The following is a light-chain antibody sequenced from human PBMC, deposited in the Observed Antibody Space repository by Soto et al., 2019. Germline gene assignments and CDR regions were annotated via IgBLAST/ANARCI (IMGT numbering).Light chain of an antibody. Sequence: QSVLTQPPSVSGAPGQRVTISCTGRSSKIGAGYDVHWYQQLPGTAPKLLVYGNSSRPSGVPDRFSGSKSGTSAFLAITGLQAEDVADYYCQSYDGSLSGSVFGGGTKLAVL. CDR1: SSKIGAGYD. V-gene: IGLV1-40*01. J-gene: IGLJ2*01. CDR2: GNS. CDR3: QSYDGSLSGSV.